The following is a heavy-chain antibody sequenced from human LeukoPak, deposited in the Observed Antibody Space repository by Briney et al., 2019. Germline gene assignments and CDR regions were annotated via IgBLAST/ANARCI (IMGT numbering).Heavy chain of an antibody. CDR2: ISAYDGNT. D-gene: IGHD6-13*01. J-gene: IGHJ4*02. CDR1: GYTFTSYG. Sequence: ASVKVSCKASGYTFTSYGISWVRQAPGQGLEWMGWISAYDGNTNYAQKLQGRVTMTTDTSTSTAYMELRSLRSDDTAVYYCARLRTQLAAAGNRPLDYWGQGTLVTVSS. V-gene: IGHV1-18*01. CDR3: ARLRTQLAAAGNRPLDY.